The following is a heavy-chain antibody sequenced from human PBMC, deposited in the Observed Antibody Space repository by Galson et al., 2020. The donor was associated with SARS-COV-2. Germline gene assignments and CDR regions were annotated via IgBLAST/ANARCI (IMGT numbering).Heavy chain of an antibody. V-gene: IGHV4-59*02. J-gene: IGHJ3*01. CDR2: TSSNGKT. Sequence: ASETLSLTCNVSSGPVSHYAWNWFRVAPGKSPEWLGSTSSNGKTDYNPPLGGRISLSLDTSKNTLSRTVTPVTAADTATYYCARAAVGTCFDVWGQGTPVIVSS. D-gene: IGHD2-21*02. CDR3: ARAAVGTCFDV. CDR1: SGPVSHYA.